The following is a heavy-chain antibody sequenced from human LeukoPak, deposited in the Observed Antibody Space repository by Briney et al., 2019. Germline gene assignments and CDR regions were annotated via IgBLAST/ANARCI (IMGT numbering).Heavy chain of an antibody. V-gene: IGHV3-23*01. CDR2: TSDSGSST. Sequence: PGGSLRPSCAASGFTFSNYAMSWVSQAPGKGLEWVSTTSDSGSSTYYADPVKGRLTISRDNSKNTPYLQIDSLRAEDTAIYYCAKVPYSDYGSGRPPFMDVWGQGTTVAVSS. CDR1: GFTFSNYA. J-gene: IGHJ6*02. D-gene: IGHD3-10*01. CDR3: AKVPYSDYGSGRPPFMDV.